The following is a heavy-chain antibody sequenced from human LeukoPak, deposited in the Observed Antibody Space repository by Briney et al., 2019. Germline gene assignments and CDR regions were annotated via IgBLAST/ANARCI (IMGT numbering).Heavy chain of an antibody. CDR2: INPNSGVT. J-gene: IGHJ4*02. D-gene: IGHD2-2*01. V-gene: IGHV1-2*06. CDR3: ARDSSNWSSFGS. CDR1: GYTFTAFP. Sequence: ASVKVSCKASGYTFTAFPIHWVRQAPGQGLEWMGRINPNSGVTNYAQKFQGRVIMTRDTSIRTVYMQLSSLKTDDTAVYYCARDSSNWSSFGSWGQGSLVIVSS.